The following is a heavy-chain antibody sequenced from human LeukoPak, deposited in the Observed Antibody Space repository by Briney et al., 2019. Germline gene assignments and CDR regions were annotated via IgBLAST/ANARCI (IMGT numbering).Heavy chain of an antibody. Sequence: SETLSLTCAVYGGSFSGYYWSWIRQPPGKGLEWIGEINHSGSTNYNPSLKSRVTISVDTSKNQFSLKLSSVTAADTAVYYCARGYYIVVVPAAIRGFARYGMDVWGQGTTVTVSS. CDR3: ARGYYIVVVPAAIRGFARYGMDV. CDR2: INHSGST. CDR1: GGSFSGYY. D-gene: IGHD2-2*01. V-gene: IGHV4-34*01. J-gene: IGHJ6*02.